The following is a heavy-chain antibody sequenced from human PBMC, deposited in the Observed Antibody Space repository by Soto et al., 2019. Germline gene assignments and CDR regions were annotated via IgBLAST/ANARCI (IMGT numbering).Heavy chain of an antibody. J-gene: IGHJ6*02. CDR2: IYYSGST. V-gene: IGHV4-59*08. CDR3: ARHTQLPRAHYYYGMDV. D-gene: IGHD1-26*01. CDR1: GGSISSYY. Sequence: QVQLQESGPGLVKPSETLSLTCTVSGGSISSYYWSWIRQPPGKGLEWIGYIYYSGSTNYNPSLKSRVPISVDTSKNQFSLKLSSVTAADTAVYYCARHTQLPRAHYYYGMDVWGQGTTVTVSS.